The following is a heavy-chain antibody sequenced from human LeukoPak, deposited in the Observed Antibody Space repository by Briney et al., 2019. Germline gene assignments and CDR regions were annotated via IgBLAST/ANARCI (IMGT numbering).Heavy chain of an antibody. J-gene: IGHJ4*02. CDR1: GGSISSGSYY. CDR2: IYTSGST. Sequence: SETLSLTCTVSGGSISSGSYYWSWIRQPAGKGLEWIGRIYTSGSTNYNPSLKSGVTISVDTSKNQFSLKLRSVTAADTAVYYCASSGSSPLDYWGQGTLVTVSS. CDR3: ASSGSSPLDY. D-gene: IGHD1-26*01. V-gene: IGHV4-61*02.